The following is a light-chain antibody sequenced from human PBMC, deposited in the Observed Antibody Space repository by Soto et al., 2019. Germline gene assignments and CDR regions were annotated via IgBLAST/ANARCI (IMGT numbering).Light chain of an antibody. V-gene: IGLV1-40*01. CDR2: GNS. CDR1: SSNIGAGYD. CDR3: QSYDSSLSVV. Sequence: QSVLTQPPSVSGDPGQRVTISCTGSSSNIGAGYDVHWYQQLPGTAPKLLIYGNSNRPSGVPDRFSGSKSGTSASLAITGLQAEDEADYSCQSYDSSLSVVFGGGTKLTVL. J-gene: IGLJ2*01.